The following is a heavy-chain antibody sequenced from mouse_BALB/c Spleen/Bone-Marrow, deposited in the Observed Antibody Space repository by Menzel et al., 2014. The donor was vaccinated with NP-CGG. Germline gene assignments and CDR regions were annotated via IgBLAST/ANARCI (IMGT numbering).Heavy chain of an antibody. CDR3: ARPRNYDEVDY. CDR2: INPSSGYT. V-gene: IGHV1-4*01. CDR1: GYTFXSYT. Sequence: VQLQESGAELARPGASVKMSCKASGYTFXSYTMHWVKQRPGQGLEWIGYINPSSGYTNYNQKFKDKATLTADKSSSTAYMQLSSLTSEDSAVYYCARPRNYDEVDYWGQGTTLTVSS. D-gene: IGHD2-4*01. J-gene: IGHJ2*01.